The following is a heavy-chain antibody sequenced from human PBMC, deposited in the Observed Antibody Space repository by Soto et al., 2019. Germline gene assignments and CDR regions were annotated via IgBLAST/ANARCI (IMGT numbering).Heavy chain of an antibody. V-gene: IGHV3-21*01. J-gene: IGHJ4*02. CDR2: ISRTTNYT. CDR1: GFTFTRYS. Sequence: LRLSCAPSGFTFTRYSMNLFPQAPGKGLEWVASISRTTNYTNYGDYMKGRFTITRDNAKNTLYLEMNSLRAEDTAVYYCARETEDLTSNFDYWGQGTLVTVSS. CDR3: ARETEDLTSNFDY.